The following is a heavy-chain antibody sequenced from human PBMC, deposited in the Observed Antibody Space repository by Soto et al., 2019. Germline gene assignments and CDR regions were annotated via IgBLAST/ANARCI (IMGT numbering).Heavy chain of an antibody. V-gene: IGHV5-51*01. CDR2: IFASESDT. CDR3: ASHNCKNNHFDY. Sequence: GPSLKTSSEGSGYTFTSYWIGWVRQMPGKGQQWIGIIFASESDTRYSPSFQGQVTISADKSISTAYLKWSSLKASDTAMYYCASHNCKNNHFDYWGQGTLVTVAS. D-gene: IGHD2-15*01. CDR1: GYTFTSYW. J-gene: IGHJ4*02.